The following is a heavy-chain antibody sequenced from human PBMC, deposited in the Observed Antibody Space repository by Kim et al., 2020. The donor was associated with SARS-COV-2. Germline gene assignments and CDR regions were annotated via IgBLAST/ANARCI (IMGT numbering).Heavy chain of an antibody. D-gene: IGHD6-19*01. CDR2: INPNSGGT. V-gene: IGHV1-2*02. CDR1: GYAFTDYY. CDR3: VINTLQWLARLDLVGAYYGMDV. J-gene: IGHJ6*02. Sequence: ASVKVSCEASGYAFTDYYIHWVRQAPGQGLEWMGWINPNSGGTNSAQKFQGRVTMTRDTSITTAYMELRRLRSDDTAIYYCVINTLQWLARLDLVGAYYGMDVWGQGTTVTVSS.